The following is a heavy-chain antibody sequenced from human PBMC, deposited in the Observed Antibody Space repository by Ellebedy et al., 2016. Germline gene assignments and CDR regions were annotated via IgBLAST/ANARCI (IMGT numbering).Heavy chain of an antibody. Sequence: SLKISXAASGFTFSSYAMHWVRQAPGKGLEWVAVISYDGSNKYYADSVKGRFTISRDNAKNSLYLQMNSLRAEDTAVYYCAREVTVTTFYYYYYMDVWGKGTTVTVSS. CDR1: GFTFSSYA. CDR3: AREVTVTTFYYYYYMDV. J-gene: IGHJ6*03. CDR2: ISYDGSNK. V-gene: IGHV3-30-3*01. D-gene: IGHD4-11*01.